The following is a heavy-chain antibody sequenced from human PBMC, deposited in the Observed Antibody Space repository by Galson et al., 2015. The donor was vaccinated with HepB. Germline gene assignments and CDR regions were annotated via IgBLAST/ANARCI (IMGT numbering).Heavy chain of an antibody. D-gene: IGHD3-3*01. CDR2: ISYDGSNK. J-gene: IGHJ6*02. V-gene: IGHV3-30*18. Sequence: SLRLSCAASGFTFSSYGMHWVRQAPGKGLEWVAVISYDGSNKYYADSVKGRFTISRDNSKNTLYLQMNSLRAEDTAVYYCAKVNGVGPVYYYGMDVWGQGTTVTVSS. CDR3: AKVNGVGPVYYYGMDV. CDR1: GFTFSSYG.